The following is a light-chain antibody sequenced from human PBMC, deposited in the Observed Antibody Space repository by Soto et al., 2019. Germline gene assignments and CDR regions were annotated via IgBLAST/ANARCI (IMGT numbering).Light chain of an antibody. CDR1: QSISTY. J-gene: IGKJ4*01. Sequence: DIQMTQSPSSLSASVGDRVTITCRASQSISTYLIWYQQKPGKAPKLLIYATSTLQSGVPSRFSASGSGTDFTLTISSLRPEDFATYYCQQGHSVPVTFGGGTKVDI. CDR2: ATS. V-gene: IGKV1-39*01. CDR3: QQGHSVPVT.